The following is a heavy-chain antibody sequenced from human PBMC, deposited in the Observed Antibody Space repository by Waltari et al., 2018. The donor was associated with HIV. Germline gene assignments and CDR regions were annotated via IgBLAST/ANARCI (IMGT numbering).Heavy chain of an antibody. Sequence: EVQLVESGGGLVKPGGSLRLSCAASGFTFSNAWMSWVRQAPGKGLEWVGRIKSKTDGGKNDYAAPVKGRFIISRYDSKNTLYLQMNSLKTEYTAVYYCTAVYSGSQLVYYYGMDVWGQGTTVTVSS. CDR3: TAVYSGSQLVYYYGMDV. D-gene: IGHD1-26*01. V-gene: IGHV3-15*01. CDR2: IKSKTDGGKN. CDR1: GFTFSNAW. J-gene: IGHJ6*02.